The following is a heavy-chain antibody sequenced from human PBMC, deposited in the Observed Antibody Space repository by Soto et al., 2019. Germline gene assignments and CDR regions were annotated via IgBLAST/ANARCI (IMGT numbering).Heavy chain of an antibody. V-gene: IGHV3-30*18. CDR3: AKDLDRAGASYYFDY. Sequence: PGGSLRLSCAASGFTFNSYGIHWVRQAPGKGLEWVAVISYDGNDKHYGDSVKGRFSISRDNTKNTVSLQMNSLRIEDTAVYYCAKDLDRAGASYYFDYWGQGTLVTVSS. D-gene: IGHD3-10*01. CDR1: GFTFNSYG. CDR2: ISYDGNDK. J-gene: IGHJ4*02.